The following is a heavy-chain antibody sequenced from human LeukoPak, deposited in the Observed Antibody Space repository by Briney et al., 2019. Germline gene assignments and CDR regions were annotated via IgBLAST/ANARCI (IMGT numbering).Heavy chain of an antibody. CDR3: ARVSVGYYYDSSGYYFDY. V-gene: IGHV4-31*03. Sequence: SQTLSLTCTVSGGSISSGGYYWSWIRQQPGRGLEWIGYIYYSGSTYYNPSLKSRVTISVDTSKNQFSLKLSSVTAADTAVYYCARVSVGYYYDSSGYYFDYWGQGTLVTVSS. CDR2: IYYSGST. CDR1: GGSISSGGYY. J-gene: IGHJ4*02. D-gene: IGHD3-22*01.